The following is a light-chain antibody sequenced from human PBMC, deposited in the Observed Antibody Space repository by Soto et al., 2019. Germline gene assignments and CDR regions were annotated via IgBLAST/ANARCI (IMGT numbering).Light chain of an antibody. V-gene: IGKV1-5*01. CDR2: DAS. CDR1: QSISNW. J-gene: IGKJ4*01. Sequence: DLQMTQSPSTLSASVGDRVTITCRASQSISNWLAWYQQKPGKAPKLLIYDASYLESGVPSRFSGSGSGTEFTLTISSLQPDDFATYYCQQYKADSLTFGGGTEVEIK. CDR3: QQYKADSLT.